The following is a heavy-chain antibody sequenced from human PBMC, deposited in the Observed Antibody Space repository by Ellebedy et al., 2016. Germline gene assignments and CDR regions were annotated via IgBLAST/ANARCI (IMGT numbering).Heavy chain of an antibody. V-gene: IGHV1-46*01. J-gene: IGHJ4*02. CDR2: INPSGGST. Sequence: ASVKVSCKASGYTFTSYGISWVRQAPGQGLEWMGIINPSGGSTSYAQKFQGRVTMTRDTSTSTVYMELSSLRSEDTAVYYCARERGMTTVTKSVGYWGQGTLVTVSS. D-gene: IGHD4-17*01. CDR3: ARERGMTTVTKSVGY. CDR1: GYTFTSYG.